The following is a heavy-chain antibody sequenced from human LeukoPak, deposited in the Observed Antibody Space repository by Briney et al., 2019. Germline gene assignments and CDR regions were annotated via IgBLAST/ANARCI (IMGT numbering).Heavy chain of an antibody. J-gene: IGHJ4*02. V-gene: IGHV3-23*01. D-gene: IGHD5-12*01. CDR3: AKGPKPKVAFFDY. CDR1: GFTFSSYA. Sequence: GGSLRLSCAASGFTFSSYAMSWVRQAPGKGLEWVSAISGSGGSTYYADSVKGRFTITRDNSKNTLYLQMNSLRAEETAVYYCAKGPKPKVAFFDYWGQGTLVTVSS. CDR2: ISGSGGST.